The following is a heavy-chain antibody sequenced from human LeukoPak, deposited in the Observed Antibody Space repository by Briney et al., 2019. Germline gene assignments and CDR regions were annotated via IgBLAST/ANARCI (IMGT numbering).Heavy chain of an antibody. D-gene: IGHD5-12*01. J-gene: IGHJ5*02. V-gene: IGHV4-4*07. CDR1: GGSMGSYY. CDR3: ARDKAWLDP. CDR2: IYSAGTT. Sequence: PSETLSLTCTVSGGSMGSYYWAWIRQPAGKGLEWIGRIYSAGTTTYNPALKSRVTMSIGMSKNQFSLTLRSMTAADTAVYYCARDKAWLDPWGQGTLVTVSS.